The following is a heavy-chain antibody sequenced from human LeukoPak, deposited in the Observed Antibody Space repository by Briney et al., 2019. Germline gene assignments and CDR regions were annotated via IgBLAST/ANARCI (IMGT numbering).Heavy chain of an antibody. J-gene: IGHJ4*02. CDR1: GGSISSSDYY. CDR3: ARSTMVRGVFPLPIDY. V-gene: IGHV4-39*01. CDR2: IYYSGSI. D-gene: IGHD3-10*01. Sequence: SETLSLTCSVSGGSISSSDYYWGWIRQPPGTGLEWIGSIYYSGSINYNPSLKSRVTISVDTSKNQFSLKLSPVTAADTSVYYCARSTMVRGVFPLPIDYWGQGTLVTVSS.